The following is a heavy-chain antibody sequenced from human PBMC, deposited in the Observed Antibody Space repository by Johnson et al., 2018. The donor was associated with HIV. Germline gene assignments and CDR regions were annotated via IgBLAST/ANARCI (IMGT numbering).Heavy chain of an antibody. CDR1: GFTFSSYG. J-gene: IGHJ3*02. V-gene: IGHV3-33*01. CDR2: IWYDGSNK. D-gene: IGHD6-6*01. CDR3: AREGIAARLAAFDI. Sequence: QVQLVESGGGVVQPGRSLRLSCAASGFTFSSYGMHWVRQAAGKGLEWVAVIWYDGSNKYYADSVKGRFTISRDNSKNTLYLQMTSLRAEDTAVYYCAREGIAARLAAFDIWGQGTMVTVSS.